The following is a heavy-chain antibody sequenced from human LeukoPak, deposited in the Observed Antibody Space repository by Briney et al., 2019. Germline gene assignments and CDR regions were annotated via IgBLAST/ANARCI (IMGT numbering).Heavy chain of an antibody. V-gene: IGHV4-59*01. CDR1: GGSISSYY. CDR3: ARAQRDSSSWYVDY. Sequence: PSETLSLTCTVSGGSISSYYWSWIRQPPGKGLEWIGYIYYSGSTNYNPSLKSRVTISVDTSKNQFSLKLSPVTAADTAVYYCARAQRDSSSWYVDYWGQGTLVTVSS. J-gene: IGHJ4*02. D-gene: IGHD6-13*01. CDR2: IYYSGST.